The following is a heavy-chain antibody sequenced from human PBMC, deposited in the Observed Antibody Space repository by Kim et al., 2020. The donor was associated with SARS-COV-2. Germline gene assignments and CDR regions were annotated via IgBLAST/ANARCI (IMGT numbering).Heavy chain of an antibody. CDR2: IDPSDSYT. V-gene: IGHV5-10-1*01. Sequence: GESLKISCKGSGYSFTSYWISWVRQMPWKGLEWMGRIDPSDSYTNYSPSSQGHVTISADKSISTAYLQWSSLKASDTAMYYCASPNYDILTGYNDAFDIWGQGTMVTVSS. D-gene: IGHD3-9*01. CDR1: GYSFTSYW. J-gene: IGHJ3*02. CDR3: ASPNYDILTGYNDAFDI.